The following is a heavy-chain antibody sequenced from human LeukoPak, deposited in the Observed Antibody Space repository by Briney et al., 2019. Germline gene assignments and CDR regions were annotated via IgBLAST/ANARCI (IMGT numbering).Heavy chain of an antibody. CDR1: GFTFSSYW. CDR3: ARNTPSLSTNGMDV. Sequence: GGSLRLSCAASGFTFSSYWMHWVRQAPGYGLVWVSHINSDGSITRYADSVKGRFTISRDNAKNSLYLQMDSLRAEDTAVYYCARNTPSLSTNGMDVWGQGTTVTVSS. V-gene: IGHV3-74*01. J-gene: IGHJ6*02. CDR2: INSDGSIT. D-gene: IGHD3-3*02.